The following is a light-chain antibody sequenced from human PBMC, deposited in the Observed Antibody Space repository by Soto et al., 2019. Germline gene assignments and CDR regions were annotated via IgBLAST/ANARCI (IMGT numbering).Light chain of an antibody. CDR3: QQYASSLT. CDR1: QSVDSAF. J-gene: IGKJ1*01. V-gene: IGKV3-20*01. CDR2: GAS. Sequence: EIVLTQSPGSLSLSLGERATLSCRASQSVDSAFFAWYQQKPGQPPRLLMYGASRRATGIPDRFSGSGSGTDFTLTISCLEPEDFAVYYCQQYASSLTFGQGTKVEI.